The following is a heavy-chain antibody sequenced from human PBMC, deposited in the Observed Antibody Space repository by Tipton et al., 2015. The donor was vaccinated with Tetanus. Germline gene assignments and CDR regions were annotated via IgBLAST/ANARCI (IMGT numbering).Heavy chain of an antibody. CDR2: VHHSGST. CDR3: ARKLGNGWFDP. CDR1: GGSFSGHY. J-gene: IGHJ5*02. D-gene: IGHD2-8*01. Sequence: TLSLTCAVYGGSFSGHYWSWMRQPPGKGLEWIGEVHHSGSTKYNPSLKSRVTILADTSKDQFSLRLSSVTTADTAVHYCARKLGNGWFDPWGQGILVTVSS. V-gene: IGHV4-34*01.